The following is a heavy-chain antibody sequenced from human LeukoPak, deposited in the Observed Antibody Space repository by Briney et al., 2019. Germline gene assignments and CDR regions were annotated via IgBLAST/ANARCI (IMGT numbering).Heavy chain of an antibody. D-gene: IGHD6-13*01. CDR1: GGSFSGYY. Sequence: SETLSLTCAVYGGSFSGYYWSWIRQPPGKGLEWSGEINHSGSTNHNPSLKRRVSISVDTSKNQFSLKLSSVTATDAAVYYCARVVAAAGRYYYYYMDVWGKGTTVTVSS. CDR2: INHSGST. V-gene: IGHV4-34*01. J-gene: IGHJ6*03. CDR3: ARVVAAAGRYYYYYMDV.